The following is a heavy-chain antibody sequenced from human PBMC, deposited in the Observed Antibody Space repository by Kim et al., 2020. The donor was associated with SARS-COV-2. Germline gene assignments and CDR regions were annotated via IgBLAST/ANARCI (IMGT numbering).Heavy chain of an antibody. Sequence: SVKGRFTISRDNSKNTLYLQMNSLRAEDTAVYYCAPNPYYYDSSGYYPRYWGQGTLVTVSS. CDR3: APNPYYYDSSGYYPRY. J-gene: IGHJ4*02. V-gene: IGHV3-30*03. D-gene: IGHD3-22*01.